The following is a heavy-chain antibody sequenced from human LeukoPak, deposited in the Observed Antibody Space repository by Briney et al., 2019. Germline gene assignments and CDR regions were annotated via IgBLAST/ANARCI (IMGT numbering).Heavy chain of an antibody. D-gene: IGHD4-17*01. CDR3: AKAHTVTTLYWFDP. J-gene: IGHJ5*02. V-gene: IGHV3-74*01. Sequence: PGGSLRLSCAASGFTFSAYWMHWVRQAPGKGLVWVSHINTDESITAYADSVKGRFTISRDNAKNTLYLQMNSLRGADTAVYYCAKAHTVTTLYWFDPWGQGTLVTVSS. CDR2: INTDESIT. CDR1: GFTFSAYW.